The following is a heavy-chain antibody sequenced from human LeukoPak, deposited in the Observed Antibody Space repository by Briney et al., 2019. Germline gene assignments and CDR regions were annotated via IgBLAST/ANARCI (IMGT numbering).Heavy chain of an antibody. D-gene: IGHD3/OR15-3a*01. Sequence: GGSLRLSCAASGFTFSSYWMHWVRQAPGKGLVWVSRINSDGSSTSYADSVKGRFTISRDNAKNTLYLQMNSLRAEDTAAYYCARDRPWTNWFDPWGQGTLVTVSS. V-gene: IGHV3-74*01. CDR2: INSDGSST. CDR1: GFTFSSYW. J-gene: IGHJ5*02. CDR3: ARDRPWTNWFDP.